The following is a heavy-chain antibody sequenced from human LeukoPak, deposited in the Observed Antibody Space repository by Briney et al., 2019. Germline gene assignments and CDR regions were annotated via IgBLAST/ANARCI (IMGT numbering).Heavy chain of an antibody. D-gene: IGHD2-2*01. CDR3: ARLLPIYCSSTSCSDY. CDR2: INHSGST. Sequence: SETLSLTCAVYGGSFSGYYWSWIRQPPGKGLEWIGEINHSGSTNYNPSLKSRVTISVDTSKNQFSLKLSSVTAADTAVYYCARLLPIYCSSTSCSDYWGQGTLVTVSS. CDR1: GGSFSGYY. J-gene: IGHJ4*02. V-gene: IGHV4-34*01.